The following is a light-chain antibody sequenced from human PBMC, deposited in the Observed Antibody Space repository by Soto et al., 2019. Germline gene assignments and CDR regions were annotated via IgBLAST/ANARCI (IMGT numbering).Light chain of an antibody. CDR1: QSVGSY. CDR2: DAS. CDR3: QDYGTSWT. Sequence: EIVLIQSPATLSLSPGERATLSCRASQSVGSYLAWYQHKPGQAPRLLISDASNRATGIPARFSGSGSGTDFTLTINRLEPEDFVVYYCQDYGTSWTFGQGTKVDIK. J-gene: IGKJ1*01. V-gene: IGKV3-11*01.